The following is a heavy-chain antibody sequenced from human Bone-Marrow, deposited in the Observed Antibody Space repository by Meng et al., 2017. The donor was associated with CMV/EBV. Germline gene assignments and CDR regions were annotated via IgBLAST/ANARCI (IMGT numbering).Heavy chain of an antibody. CDR3: ARDRDQYYDFWSGLARVGNWFDP. D-gene: IGHD3-3*01. J-gene: IGHJ5*02. Sequence: GGSLRLSCAASGFTFSSYWMSWVRQAPGKGLEWVANIKQDGSETYYVDSVKGRFTMSRDNAKNSLYLQMHSLRAEDTAVYYCARDRDQYYDFWSGLARVGNWFDPWGQGTLVTVSS. CDR1: GFTFSSYW. V-gene: IGHV3-7*01. CDR2: IKQDGSET.